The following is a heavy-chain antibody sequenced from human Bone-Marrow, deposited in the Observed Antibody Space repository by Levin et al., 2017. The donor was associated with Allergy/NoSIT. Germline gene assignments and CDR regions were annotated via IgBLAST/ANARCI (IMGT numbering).Heavy chain of an antibody. J-gene: IGHJ5*02. Sequence: SETLSLTCSVSGGSISHNYWTWIRQPPGKGLEWIGFIYYDGNTNYNPSLKSRATISADTSKNQFSLTLTSVTPADTAVYYCARVDWVMRGDTENWFDLWGQGALVIVSS. CDR3: ARVDWVMRGDTENWFDL. CDR1: GGSISHNY. V-gene: IGHV4-59*01. D-gene: IGHD2-21*01. CDR2: IYYDGNT.